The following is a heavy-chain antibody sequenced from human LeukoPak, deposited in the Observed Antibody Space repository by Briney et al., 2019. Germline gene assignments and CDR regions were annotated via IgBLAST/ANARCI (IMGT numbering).Heavy chain of an antibody. J-gene: IGHJ3*02. CDR1: GLTLARYW. V-gene: IGHV3-7*01. Sequence: GGCLSPSCAASGLTLARYWIRWVRQAARKGREWVDNIKQDESEKYYVDSVKGRFSISRDNAKNLVYLQMNSLRAEDTAVYYCARDWDVDIWGQGTMVTVSS. D-gene: IGHD1-26*01. CDR2: IKQDESEK. CDR3: ARDWDVDI.